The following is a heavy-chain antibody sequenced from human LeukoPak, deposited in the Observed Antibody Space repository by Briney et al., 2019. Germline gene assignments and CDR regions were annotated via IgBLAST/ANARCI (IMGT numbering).Heavy chain of an antibody. V-gene: IGHV4-61*02. J-gene: IGHJ5*02. Sequence: SQTLSLTCTVSGGSISSGSYYWRGIRQPAGTGREGRGRIYTSGSTNYNPSLKSRVTISVDTSKNQFSLKLSSVTAADTAVYYCARDWGYCSGGSCYFWFDPWGQGTLVTVSS. CDR3: ARDWGYCSGGSCYFWFDP. CDR1: GGSISSGSYY. CDR2: IYTSGST. D-gene: IGHD2-15*01.